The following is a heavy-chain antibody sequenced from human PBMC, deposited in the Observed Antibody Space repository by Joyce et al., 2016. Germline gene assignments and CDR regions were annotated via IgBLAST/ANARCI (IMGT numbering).Heavy chain of an antibody. D-gene: IGHD4-23*01. CDR2: IKSDGSGS. CDR1: GCMFNSYW. Sequence: EVQLVESGGGLVQPGGSVRLSCEGAGCMFNSYWVHWVRQAPGKGLVWVARIKSDGSGSSYADFVKGRFTISRDNAKNTLYLQISSLRAEDTAVYYCARDRTDVFGGYMDVWGKGTTVIVS. J-gene: IGHJ6*03. V-gene: IGHV3-74*01. CDR3: ARDRTDVFGGYMDV.